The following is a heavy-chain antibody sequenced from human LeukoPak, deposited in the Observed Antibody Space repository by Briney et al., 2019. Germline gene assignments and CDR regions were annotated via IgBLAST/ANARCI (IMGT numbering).Heavy chain of an antibody. V-gene: IGHV1-2*02. CDR3: ARDSASGSYPFDP. Sequence: ASVKVSCKASGYTFTGYYMHWVRQAPGQGLEWMGWINPNSGGTNYAQKFQGRVTMTRDTSISTAYMELSRLRSDDTAVYYCARDSASGSYPFDPWGQGTLVTVSS. CDR1: GYTFTGYY. D-gene: IGHD1-26*01. J-gene: IGHJ5*02. CDR2: INPNSGGT.